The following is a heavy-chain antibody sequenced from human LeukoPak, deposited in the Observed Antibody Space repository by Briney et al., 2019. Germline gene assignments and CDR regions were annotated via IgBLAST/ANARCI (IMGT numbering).Heavy chain of an antibody. V-gene: IGHV4-59*01. CDR3: ARDSDILTGNYYYGMDV. CDR1: GGSISSYY. CDR2: IYYCGRT. Sequence: SETLSLTCPVSGGSISSYYWSSIRQPPGKGLEWIGYIYYCGRTNYNPSLKSRVTISVHTSKNQFSLKLSSVTAADPAVYYCARDSDILTGNYYYGMDVWGQGTTVTVSS. J-gene: IGHJ6*02. D-gene: IGHD3-9*01.